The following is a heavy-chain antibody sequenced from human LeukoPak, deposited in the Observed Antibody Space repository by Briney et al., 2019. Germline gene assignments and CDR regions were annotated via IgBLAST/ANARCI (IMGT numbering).Heavy chain of an antibody. V-gene: IGHV1-69*01. CDR1: GGTFSSYA. Sequence: GSSVKVSCKASGGTFSSYAISWVRQAPGQGLEWMGGIIPIFGTANYAQKFQGRVTITADESTSTAYMELSSLRSEDTALYYRARVPALVGDYYFDYWGQGTLVTVSS. CDR3: ARVPALVGDYYFDY. CDR2: IIPIFGTA. J-gene: IGHJ4*02. D-gene: IGHD4-17*01.